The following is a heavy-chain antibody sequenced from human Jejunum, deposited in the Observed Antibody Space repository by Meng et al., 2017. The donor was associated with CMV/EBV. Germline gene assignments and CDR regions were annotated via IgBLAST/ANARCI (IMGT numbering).Heavy chain of an antibody. CDR2: IAYDGGIK. J-gene: IGHJ4*02. D-gene: IGHD1-14*01. V-gene: IGHV3-33*05. CDR1: GFTFSSFG. CDR3: AAGFNRADY. Sequence: SCAASGFTFSSFGMHWVRQAPGKGLEWVAFIAYDGGIKYHGDSVKGRFTISRDNAKNTLYLQMSNLRAEDTAVYYCAAGFNRADYWGQGTLVTVSS.